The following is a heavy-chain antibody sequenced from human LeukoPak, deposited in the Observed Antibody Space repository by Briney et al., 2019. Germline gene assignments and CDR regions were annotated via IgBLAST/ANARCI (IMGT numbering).Heavy chain of an antibody. CDR3: ARQWNYDILTGYSPHYYYYYGMDV. CDR1: GGSISSSSYY. CDR2: IYYSGST. D-gene: IGHD3-9*01. V-gene: IGHV4-39*01. J-gene: IGHJ6*02. Sequence: PSETLSLTCTVSGGSISSSSYYWGWIRQPPGKGLEWIGSIYYSGSTYYNPSLKSRVTISVDTSKNQFSLKLSSVTAADTAVYYCARQWNYDILTGYSPHYYYYYGMDVWGQGTTVTVSS.